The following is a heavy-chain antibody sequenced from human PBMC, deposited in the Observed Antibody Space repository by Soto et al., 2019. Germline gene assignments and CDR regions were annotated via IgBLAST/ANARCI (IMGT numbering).Heavy chain of an antibody. D-gene: IGHD4-17*01. CDR2: ISTSNGDA. CDR3: ARDLAYIRYY. CDR1: GYTFTSYG. Sequence: QVQLVQSGVEVKKPGASVKVSCKASGYTFTSYGIIWVRQAPGQGLEWMGWISTSNGDAGYAQKLQGRVTMTTDTSTSTAYMELRSLRSDDTAVYYCARDLAYIRYYWGQGTLVTVSS. V-gene: IGHV1-18*01. J-gene: IGHJ4*02.